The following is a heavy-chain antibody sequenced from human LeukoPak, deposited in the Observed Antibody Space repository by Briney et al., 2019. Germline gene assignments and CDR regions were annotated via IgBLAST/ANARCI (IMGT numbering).Heavy chain of an antibody. Sequence: SETLSLTCNVSGYSISSGYYWGWIRQPPGKGLEWIGSIYHSGNTYYNPSLKSRVTISADTSKNQFSLNLSSVTAADTAVYYCARISNYGGNSAYWGQGTLVTVSS. D-gene: IGHD4-23*01. J-gene: IGHJ4*02. CDR1: GYSISSGYY. CDR3: ARISNYGGNSAY. CDR2: IYHSGNT. V-gene: IGHV4-38-2*02.